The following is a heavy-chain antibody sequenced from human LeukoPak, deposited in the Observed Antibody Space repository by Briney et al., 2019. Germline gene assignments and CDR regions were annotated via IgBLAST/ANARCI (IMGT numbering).Heavy chain of an antibody. CDR2: MHSVGTT. Sequence: GGSLRLSCAASGFTVNTSYMSWVRQAPGKGLEWVSIMHSVGTTYYADSVKGRFTFSRDNSKNTLYLQMNNLRAEDTAVYYCARDGSSGRGYYYYYGMDVWGEGTTVTVSS. CDR1: GFTVNTSY. V-gene: IGHV3-53*01. J-gene: IGHJ6*04. CDR3: ARDGSSGRGYYYYYGMDV. D-gene: IGHD1-26*01.